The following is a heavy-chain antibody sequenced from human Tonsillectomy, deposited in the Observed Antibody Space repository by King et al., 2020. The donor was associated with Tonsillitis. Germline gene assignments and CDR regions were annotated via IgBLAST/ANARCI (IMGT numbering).Heavy chain of an antibody. CDR3: ARETLNTGHFDWLLPSLYYYYGMDV. CDR1: GFTFSSYW. Sequence: VQLVESGGGLVQPGGSLRLSCAASGFTFSSYWMHWVRQAPGKGLVWVSRINSDGSSTSYADSVKGRFTISRDNAKNTLYLQMNSLRAEDTAVYYCARETLNTGHFDWLLPSLYYYYGMDVWGQGTTVTVSS. D-gene: IGHD3-9*01. CDR2: INSDGSST. V-gene: IGHV3-74*01. J-gene: IGHJ6*02.